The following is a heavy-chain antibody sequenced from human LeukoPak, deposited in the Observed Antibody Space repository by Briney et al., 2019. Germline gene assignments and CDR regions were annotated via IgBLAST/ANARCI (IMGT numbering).Heavy chain of an antibody. CDR1: GGSISSGGYY. V-gene: IGHV4-30-2*01. CDR3: ARGAARIAAAGAAWFDP. Sequence: PSETLSLTCTVSGGSISSGGYYWRWIRQPPGKGLEWIGYIYHSGSTYYNPSLKSRVTISVDRSKNQFSLKLSSVTAADTAVYYCARGAARIAAAGAAWFDPWGQGTLVTVSS. J-gene: IGHJ5*02. D-gene: IGHD6-13*01. CDR2: IYHSGST.